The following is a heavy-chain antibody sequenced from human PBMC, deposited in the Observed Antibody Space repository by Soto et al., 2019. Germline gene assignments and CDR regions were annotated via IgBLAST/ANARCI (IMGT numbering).Heavy chain of an antibody. Sequence: EVQLVESGGGLVQPGRSLRLSCAASGFTFDDYAMHWVRQAPGKGLEWVSGISRNSGSIGYADSVKGRFTISRDNAKNSLYLQMNSLRAEDTALYYCARVAATRQSFDYWGQGTLVTVSS. J-gene: IGHJ4*02. CDR3: ARVAATRQSFDY. CDR2: ISRNSGSI. V-gene: IGHV3-9*01. D-gene: IGHD2-15*01. CDR1: GFTFDDYA.